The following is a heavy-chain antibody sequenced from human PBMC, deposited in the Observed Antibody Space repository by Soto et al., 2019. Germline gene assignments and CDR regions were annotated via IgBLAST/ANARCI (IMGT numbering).Heavy chain of an antibody. D-gene: IGHD6-25*01. CDR1: GYKFINHY. CDR2: INPNGGGT. CDR3: ARDSSASATSYSFDN. J-gene: IGHJ4*02. V-gene: IGHV1-46*01. Sequence: ASVKVSCKASGYKFINHYMHWVRQVPGVGLEWMGIINPNGGGTDYSQKFQGRVTMTRDTSANTVHMELSSLRSEDTGVYFCARDSSASATSYSFDNWGQGXLVTVS.